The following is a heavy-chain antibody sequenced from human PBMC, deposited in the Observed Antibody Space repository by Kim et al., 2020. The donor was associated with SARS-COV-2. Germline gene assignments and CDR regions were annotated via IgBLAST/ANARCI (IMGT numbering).Heavy chain of an antibody. D-gene: IGHD3-22*01. Sequence: QKFQGRVTMPRDTSTSTVYMELSSLRSEDTAVYYCARVYDSSGYLYYFDYWGQGTLVTVSS. J-gene: IGHJ4*02. CDR3: ARVYDSSGYLYYFDY. V-gene: IGHV1-46*01.